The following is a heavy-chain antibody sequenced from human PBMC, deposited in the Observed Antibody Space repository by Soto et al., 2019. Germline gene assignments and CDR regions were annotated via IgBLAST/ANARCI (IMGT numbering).Heavy chain of an antibody. CDR2: VTGNGGGT. CDR3: TKGRRDRAMENFAC. Sequence: PGGSLRLSCVASGFTFSSYAMSWVRQAPGTGLEWVSTVTGNGGGTYYADSVKGRFTISRDNSKNTMDLQMNSLGAEDTAVYYCTKGRRDRAMENFACWGQGTLVTVSS. J-gene: IGHJ4*02. CDR1: GFTFSSYA. D-gene: IGHD5-18*01. V-gene: IGHV3-23*01.